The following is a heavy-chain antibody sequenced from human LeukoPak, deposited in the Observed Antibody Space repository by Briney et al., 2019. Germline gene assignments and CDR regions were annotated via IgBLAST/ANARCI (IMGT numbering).Heavy chain of an antibody. CDR3: ARDIAPRAVDS. Sequence: GGSLRLSCAASGVIFSSYAMTWVRRAPGKGLEWVSSISGSDDSTYYADSVKGRFTISRDNSKNTLYLQMNSLRAEDTAVYFCARDIAPRAVDSWGQGTLVTVSS. CDR2: ISGSDDST. V-gene: IGHV3-23*01. CDR1: GVIFSSYA. J-gene: IGHJ4*02. D-gene: IGHD6-13*01.